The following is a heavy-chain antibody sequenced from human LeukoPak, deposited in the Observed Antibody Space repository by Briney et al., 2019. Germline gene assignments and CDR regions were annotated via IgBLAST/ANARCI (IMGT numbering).Heavy chain of an antibody. V-gene: IGHV3-23*01. D-gene: IGHD3-22*01. CDR2: ISGSGGST. CDR1: GFTFSSYA. J-gene: IGHJ4*02. CDR3: AKDSRLLVVITLYY. Sequence: GGSLRLSCAASGFTFSSYAMSWVRQAPGKGLEWVSAISGSGGSTYYADSVKGRFTISRDNSKNTLYLQMNSLRVEDTAVYYCAKDSRLLVVITLYYWVQGTLVTVSS.